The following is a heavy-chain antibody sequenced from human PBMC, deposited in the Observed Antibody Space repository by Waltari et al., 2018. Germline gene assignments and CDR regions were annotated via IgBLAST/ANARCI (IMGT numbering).Heavy chain of an antibody. Sequence: QVQLVQSGAEVKKPGASVKVSCKVSGYTLTESPMHWVRQAPGKGLEWMGGYVPEDGETIYAQSFQGRVAMTEDSSTDTAYMELTSLTSEETAVYYCATDHYRQSGYDSWGQGTLVTVSS. CDR3: ATDHYRQSGYDS. CDR1: GYTLTESP. J-gene: IGHJ5*02. V-gene: IGHV1-24*01. CDR2: YVPEDGET. D-gene: IGHD5-12*01.